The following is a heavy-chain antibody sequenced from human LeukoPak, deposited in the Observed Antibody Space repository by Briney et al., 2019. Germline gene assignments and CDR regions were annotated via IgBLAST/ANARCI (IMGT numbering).Heavy chain of an antibody. J-gene: IGHJ4*02. Sequence: SETLSLICTVSGGSISSYYWSWIRHPAAKGLEWIGRIYTSGSTNYNPSLKSRVTMSVDTSKNQFSLKLSSVTAADTAVYYCARGGECEPFDYWGQGTLVTASS. V-gene: IGHV4-4*07. D-gene: IGHD3-10*01. CDR3: ARGGECEPFDY. CDR2: IYTSGST. CDR1: GGSISSYY.